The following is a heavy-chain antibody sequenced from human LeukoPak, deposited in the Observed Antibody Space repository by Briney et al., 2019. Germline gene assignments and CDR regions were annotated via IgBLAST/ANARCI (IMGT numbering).Heavy chain of an antibody. CDR3: VRGSSAWCPLGDY. Sequence: LRPSWAPSGFTFSTYWTHWVRQAPGQGSGWVSRISPDGSTTTYADSGGGRFSISRDQAKNMLYIQRNSPRVNGTAVYYCVRGSSAWCPLGDYWGEGTLVTVST. V-gene: IGHV3-74*01. J-gene: IGHJ4*02. D-gene: IGHD6-13*01. CDR2: ISPDGSTT. CDR1: GFTFSTYW.